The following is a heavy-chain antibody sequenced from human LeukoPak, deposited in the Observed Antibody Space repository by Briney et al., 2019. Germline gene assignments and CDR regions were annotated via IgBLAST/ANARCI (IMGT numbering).Heavy chain of an antibody. Sequence: PSETLSLTCTVTGASISSACWSWIRQPPGKGLEWIAYICQSGNTGYKPSLQSRVVTSRDTSRNQLSLELSSVTATDTAVYYCARVTCSSTSCLSNWFDPWGQGTPVTVSS. J-gene: IGHJ5*02. V-gene: IGHV4-4*08. CDR1: GASISSAC. D-gene: IGHD2-2*01. CDR3: ARVTCSSTSCLSNWFDP. CDR2: ICQSGNT.